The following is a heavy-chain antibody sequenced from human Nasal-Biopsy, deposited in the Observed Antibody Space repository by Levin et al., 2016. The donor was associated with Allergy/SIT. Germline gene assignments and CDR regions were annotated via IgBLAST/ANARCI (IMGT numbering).Heavy chain of an antibody. V-gene: IGHV3-30*18. CDR1: GFPFNTYA. CDR3: AKDLLQWLARPYDAFDV. CDR2: VSYDGSDH. J-gene: IGHJ3*01. D-gene: IGHD6-19*01. Sequence: GESLKISCTASGFPFNTYAMHWVRQAPGKGPEWVAVVSYDGSDHSYSDSVKGRFTISRDNFKNAVYLQMNSLRTEDTALYYCAKDLLQWLARPYDAFDVWGQGTMVTVSS.